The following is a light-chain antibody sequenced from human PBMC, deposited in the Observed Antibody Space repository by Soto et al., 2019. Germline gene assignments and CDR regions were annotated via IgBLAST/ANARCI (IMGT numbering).Light chain of an antibody. CDR3: SSYTSSYTVV. CDR2: DVN. V-gene: IGLV2-14*01. Sequence: QSALTQPASESGSPGQSIIISCSGTSSDVGGVNYVSWFQQYTGRAPKLIIYDVNNRPSGVSNRFSGSKSGNTASLTISGLQAEDEADYHCSSYTSSYTVVFGTGTKLTVL. CDR1: SSDVGGVNY. J-gene: IGLJ1*01.